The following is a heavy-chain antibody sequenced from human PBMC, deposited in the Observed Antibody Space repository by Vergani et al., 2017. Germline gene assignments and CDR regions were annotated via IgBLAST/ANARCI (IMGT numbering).Heavy chain of an antibody. CDR1: GYTFTGYY. CDR3: AGDRYYYDSSGYWDYFDY. D-gene: IGHD3-22*01. CDR2: INPNSGGT. J-gene: IGHJ4*02. V-gene: IGHV1-2*02. Sequence: QVQLVQSGAEVKKPGASVKVSCKASGYTFTGYYMHWVRQAPGQGLEWMGWINPNSGGTNYAQKFQGRVTMTRDTSISTAYMELSRLRSDDTAVYYCAGDRYYYDSSGYWDYFDYWGQGTLVTVSS.